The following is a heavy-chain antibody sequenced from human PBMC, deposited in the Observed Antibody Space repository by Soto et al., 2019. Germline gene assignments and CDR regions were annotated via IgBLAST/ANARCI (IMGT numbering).Heavy chain of an antibody. J-gene: IGHJ6*02. CDR1: GFTLGTYW. CDR2: IKQDGSEE. CDR3: ARERGNGYYGQESGGLDV. D-gene: IGHD1-26*01. Sequence: EVQLVASGGGLVQPGESLRLSCVASGFTLGTYWMSWARQAPGKGLEWLASIKQDGSEEFSVDSVKGRFTISRDNAKNSLFMQLNGVRGEDTCVYYCARERGNGYYGQESGGLDVWGQGTTVTVSS. V-gene: IGHV3-7*04.